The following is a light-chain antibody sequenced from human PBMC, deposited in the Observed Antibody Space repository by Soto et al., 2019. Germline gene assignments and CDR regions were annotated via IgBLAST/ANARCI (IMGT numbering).Light chain of an antibody. CDR3: QQYNNWPRT. Sequence: EVVMTQSPATLSVSPGERATLSCRASQSVSRNVAWYQQKPGQAPRLLIFGTSTRATGFPARFSGSGSGTEFTLTISSLQSEDFAVYFCQQYNNWPRTFGQGTKVDIK. J-gene: IGKJ1*01. V-gene: IGKV3-15*01. CDR1: QSVSRN. CDR2: GTS.